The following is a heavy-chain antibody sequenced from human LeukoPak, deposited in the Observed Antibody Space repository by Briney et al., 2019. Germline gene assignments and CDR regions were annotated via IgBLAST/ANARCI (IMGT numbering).Heavy chain of an antibody. Sequence: GGSLRLSCAASGFTFSSNPMTWVRQAPGKGLEWVSAISESGGSTYYADSVKGRFTISRDNSKNTLYLQMNSLRAEDTAVYYCAKEKRRGNNPYYFHYWGQGTLVTVSS. J-gene: IGHJ4*02. D-gene: IGHD1/OR15-1a*01. CDR3: AKEKRRGNNPYYFHY. V-gene: IGHV3-23*01. CDR2: ISESGGST. CDR1: GFTFSSNP.